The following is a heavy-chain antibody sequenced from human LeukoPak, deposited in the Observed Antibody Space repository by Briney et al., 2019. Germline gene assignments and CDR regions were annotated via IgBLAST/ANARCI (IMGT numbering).Heavy chain of an antibody. J-gene: IGHJ4*02. CDR1: GFSFSDYA. V-gene: IGHV3-23*01. CDR3: AKDHFTGGDYGDYFDL. CDR2: INDRSNFK. D-gene: IGHD3-16*01. Sequence: GGSLRPSCVASGFSFSDYAMSWVRQSPGQGLQWVSVINDRSNFKVYADSVRGRFIISRDNSQNTLYLEMNSLRADDTAIYYCAKDHFTGGDYGDYFDLWGQGVLVTVSS.